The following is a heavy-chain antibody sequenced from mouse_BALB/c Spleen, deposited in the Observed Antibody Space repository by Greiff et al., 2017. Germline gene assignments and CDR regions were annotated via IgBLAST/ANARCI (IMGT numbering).Heavy chain of an antibody. D-gene: IGHD2-4*01. V-gene: IGHV1-62-2*01. J-gene: IGHJ2*01. CDR1: GYTFTEYI. Sequence: LQESGAELVKPGASVKLSCKASGYTFTEYIIHWVKQRSGQGLEWIGWFYPGSGSIKYNEKFKDKATLTADKSSSTVYMELSRLTSEDSAVYFCARHEIYYDYDGYYFDYWGQGTTLTVSS. CDR3: ARHEIYYDYDGYYFDY. CDR2: FYPGSGSI.